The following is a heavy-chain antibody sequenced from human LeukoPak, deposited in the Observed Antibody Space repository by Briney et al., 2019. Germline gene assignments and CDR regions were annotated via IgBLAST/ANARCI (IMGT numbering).Heavy chain of an antibody. V-gene: IGHV1-2*06. CDR3: ARGGESDFWSGYTIDY. CDR1: RYTFTGYY. CDR2: INPNSGGT. J-gene: IGHJ4*02. Sequence: ASVKVSCKASRYTFTGYYMHWVRQAPGQGLEWMGRINPNSGGTNYAQKFQGRVTMTRDTSISTAYMELSRLRSDDTAVYYCARGGESDFWSGYTIDYWGQGTLVTVSS. D-gene: IGHD3-3*01.